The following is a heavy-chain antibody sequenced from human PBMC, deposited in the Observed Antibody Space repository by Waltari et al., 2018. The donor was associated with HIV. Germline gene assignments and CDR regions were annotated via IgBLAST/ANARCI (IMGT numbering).Heavy chain of an antibody. V-gene: IGHV4-4*02. CDR2: IYHSGST. D-gene: IGHD3-16*02. CDR3: ARVASSYDYIWGSYRENHDAVDI. J-gene: IGHJ3*02. Sequence: QVQLQESGPGLVKPSGTLSLTCAVSGGSISSSNWWSWVRQPPGKGLEWLGEIYHSGSTNYNPSLKSRVTIAVDKSKNQFSLKLSSVTAADTAVYYCARVASSYDYIWGSYRENHDAVDIWGQGTMVTVSS. CDR1: GGSISSSNW.